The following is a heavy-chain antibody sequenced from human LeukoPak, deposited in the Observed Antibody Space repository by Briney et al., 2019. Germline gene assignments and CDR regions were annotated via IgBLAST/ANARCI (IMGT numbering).Heavy chain of an antibody. Sequence: SETLSLTCTVSGGSISSHYWSWIRQPPGKGLEWIGYIYYSGRTNYNPSLKSRVTISVDTSKNPFSLKLSSVTAADTAVYYCARDSCSSTSCRKKFDNWGQGTLVTVSS. J-gene: IGHJ4*02. CDR2: IYYSGRT. D-gene: IGHD2-2*01. V-gene: IGHV4-59*11. CDR3: ARDSCSSTSCRKKFDN. CDR1: GGSISSHY.